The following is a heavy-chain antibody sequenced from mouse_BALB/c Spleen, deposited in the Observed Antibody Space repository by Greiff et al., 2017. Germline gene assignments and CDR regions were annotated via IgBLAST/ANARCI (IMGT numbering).Heavy chain of an antibody. J-gene: IGHJ3*01. D-gene: IGHD1-1*01. CDR2: ISSGSSTI. Sequence: DGKLVESGGGLVQPGGSLKLSCAASGFTFSSFGMHWVRQAPEKGLEWVAYISSGSSTIYYADTVKGRFTISRDNPKNTLFLQMTSLRSEDTAMYYCARNYGREAWFAYWGQGTLVTVSA. CDR1: GFTFSSFG. V-gene: IGHV5-17*02. CDR3: ARNYGREAWFAY.